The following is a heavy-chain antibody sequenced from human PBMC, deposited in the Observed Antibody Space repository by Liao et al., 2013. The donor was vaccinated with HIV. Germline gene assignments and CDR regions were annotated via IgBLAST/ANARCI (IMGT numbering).Heavy chain of an antibody. J-gene: IGHJ2*01. CDR2: INHSGST. D-gene: IGHD1-26*01. CDR1: GGSFSGYY. CDR3: ARVQWEPAPNWYSDL. Sequence: QVQLQQWGAGLLKPSETLSLTCAVYGGSFSGYYWSWIRQPPGKGLEWIGEINHSGSTNYNPSLKSRVTISADTSSNHVSLKLTSMTAADTAVYYCARVQWEPAPNWYSDLWGLAPWSLSPQ. V-gene: IGHV4-34*01.